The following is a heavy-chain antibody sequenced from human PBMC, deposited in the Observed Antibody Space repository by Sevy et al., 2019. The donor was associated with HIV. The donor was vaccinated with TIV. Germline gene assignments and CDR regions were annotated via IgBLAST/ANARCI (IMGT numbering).Heavy chain of an antibody. J-gene: IGHJ6*02. V-gene: IGHV3-53*01. D-gene: IGHD6-19*01. CDR3: AREQAEAVNYGMDV. CDR2: IYSGGST. CDR1: GFNVRSNY. Sequence: GGSLRLSCAASGFNVRSNYMSWVRQAPGKGLEWVSIIYSGGSTYYADSVKGRVTISRDNSKNTLYLQMNSLRAEDTAVYYCAREQAEAVNYGMDVWGQGTTVTVSS.